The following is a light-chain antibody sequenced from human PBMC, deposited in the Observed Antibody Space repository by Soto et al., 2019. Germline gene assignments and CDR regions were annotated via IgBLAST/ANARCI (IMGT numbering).Light chain of an antibody. Sequence: QSVLTQPPSASASLGASVTLTCTLSSGYSNYKVDWYQQRPGKGPRFVMRVGTGGIVGSKGDGIPDRFSVLGSGLNRYLTIKNIQEEDESDYHCGADHGSWSNLVYVFGTGTKLTVL. V-gene: IGLV9-49*01. CDR2: VGTGGIVG. J-gene: IGLJ1*01. CDR1: SGYSNYK. CDR3: GADHGSWSNLVYV.